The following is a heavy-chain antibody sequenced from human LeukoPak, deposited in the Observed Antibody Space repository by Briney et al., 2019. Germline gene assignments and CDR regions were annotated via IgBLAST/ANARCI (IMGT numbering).Heavy chain of an antibody. V-gene: IGHV3-21*01. CDR2: ISSSSSYI. CDR1: GFTSSSYS. J-gene: IGHJ5*02. D-gene: IGHD2/OR15-2a*01. CDR3: ARAFENNWFDP. Sequence: PGGSLRLSCAASGFTSSSYSMNWVRQAPGKGLEWVSSISSSSSYIYYADSVKGRFTISRDNAKNSLYLQMNSLRAEDTAVYYCARAFENNWFDPWGQGTLVTVSS.